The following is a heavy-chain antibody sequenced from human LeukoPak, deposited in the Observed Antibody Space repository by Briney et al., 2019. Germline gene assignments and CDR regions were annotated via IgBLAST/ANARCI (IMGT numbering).Heavy chain of an antibody. V-gene: IGHV3-30*18. J-gene: IGHJ3*02. CDR2: ISYLRSNK. CDR1: GFTFRTYG. Sequence: GRSLRLSCAASGFTFRTYGMHWVRQAPGKGLEWVGVISYLRSNKYYADSVKGRFTISRDNAKNTLYLQMNSLRAEDTAVYYCAKDRSTYYYDSSGYYPEAFDIWGQGTMVPVSS. D-gene: IGHD3-22*01. CDR3: AKDRSTYYYDSSGYYPEAFDI.